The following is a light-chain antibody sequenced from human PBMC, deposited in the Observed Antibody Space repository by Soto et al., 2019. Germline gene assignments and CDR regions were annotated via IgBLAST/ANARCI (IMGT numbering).Light chain of an antibody. V-gene: IGLV6-57*01. CDR2: EDN. J-gene: IGLJ3*02. Sequence: NFMLTQPHSVSESPGKRVTISCTRSSGSIASNYVQWYQQRPGSSPTTVIYEDNQRPSGVPDRFSGSIDSSSNSASLTISGLKTEDEAAYYCQSYDSSNHWVFGGGTKLTVL. CDR3: QSYDSSNHWV. CDR1: SGSIASNY.